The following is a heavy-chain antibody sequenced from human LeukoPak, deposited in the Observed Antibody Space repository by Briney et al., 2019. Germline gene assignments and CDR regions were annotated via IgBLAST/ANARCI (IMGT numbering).Heavy chain of an antibody. V-gene: IGHV5-51*01. CDR1: GYSFTSYW. J-gene: IGHJ4*02. Sequence: GESLKISCKGSGYSFTSYWIGWVRQMPGKGLEWMGIIYPGDSDARYSPSFQGQVTISADKSISTAYLQWSSLKASDTAMYYCARRYYYGSGSSPYYFDYWGQGTLVTVSS. CDR3: ARRYYYGSGSSPYYFDY. D-gene: IGHD3-10*01. CDR2: IYPGDSDA.